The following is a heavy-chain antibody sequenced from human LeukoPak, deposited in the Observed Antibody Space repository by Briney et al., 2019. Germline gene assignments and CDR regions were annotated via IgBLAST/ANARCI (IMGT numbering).Heavy chain of an antibody. Sequence: TSETLSLTCTVSVGSISSYYWSWIRQPPGKGLEWIGYIYYSGSTNYNPSLKSRVTISVDTSKNQFSLKLSSVTAADTAVYYCARDLYYYGMDVWGQGTTVTVSS. J-gene: IGHJ6*02. CDR2: IYYSGST. CDR3: ARDLYYYGMDV. CDR1: VGSISSYY. V-gene: IGHV4-59*01.